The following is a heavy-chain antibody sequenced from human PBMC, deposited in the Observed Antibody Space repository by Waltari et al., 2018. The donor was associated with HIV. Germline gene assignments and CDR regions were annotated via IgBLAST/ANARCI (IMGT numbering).Heavy chain of an antibody. CDR1: GYTFSDFD. CDR2: MNPKTGNT. CDR3: CYDMDV. Sequence: QVQLVQSGTEVKKPGASLRVSCKASGYTFSDFDINWVRQAPGQGFEWLGWMNPKTGNTGDAKKFQGRIKAEWNTMARGVTSTTGAREPRSSSPQYYCYDMDVWGQGTTVTVSS. D-gene: IGHD3-10*01. V-gene: IGHV1-8*02. J-gene: IGHJ6*02.